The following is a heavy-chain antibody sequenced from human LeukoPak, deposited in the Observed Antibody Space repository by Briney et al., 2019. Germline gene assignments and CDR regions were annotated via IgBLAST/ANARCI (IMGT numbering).Heavy chain of an antibody. CDR2: IYDSGST. CDR3: ASGGRGIVDGDAFDI. Sequence: PSETLSLTCTVSGGSISSYYWSWIRQPPGKALEWMGYIYDSGSTNYNPSLKRRVTIPVDTSKNQFSLKLSSVPAADTAVYYCASGGRGIVDGDAFDIWGQGTMVTVSS. V-gene: IGHV4-59*01. J-gene: IGHJ3*02. D-gene: IGHD1-26*01. CDR1: GGSISSYY.